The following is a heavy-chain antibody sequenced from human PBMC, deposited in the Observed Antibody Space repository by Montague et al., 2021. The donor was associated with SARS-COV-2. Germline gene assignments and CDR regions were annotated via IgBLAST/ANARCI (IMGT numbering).Heavy chain of an antibody. V-gene: IGHV4-34*01. Sequence: SETLSLTCAVYGGSFSVYYWSWLRQSPRSGLEWIAEISQSGTAHYNPSLESRVSISIDTSRNQFTLKLGSVTAADTAMYYCAREREVERAARTLVAFDMWGQGTMVTVSS. CDR2: ISQSGTA. CDR1: GGSFSVYY. D-gene: IGHD1-1*01. J-gene: IGHJ3*02. CDR3: AREREVERAARTLVAFDM.